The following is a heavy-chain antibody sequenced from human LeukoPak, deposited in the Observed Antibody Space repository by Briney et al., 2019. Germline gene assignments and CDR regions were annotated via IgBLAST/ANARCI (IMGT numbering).Heavy chain of an antibody. CDR1: GGSLSGYY. Sequence: AETLSLTCAVWGGSLSGYYWRGIRQPPGKGGEGSGEINHSGSTNYNPSLKSRVTISIDPSTNQFSLKLSSVTAADTAVYYCASLAAAGTLGSDYWGQGTLVPVSS. CDR3: ASLAAAGTLGSDY. CDR2: INHSGST. J-gene: IGHJ4*02. D-gene: IGHD6-13*01. V-gene: IGHV4-34*01.